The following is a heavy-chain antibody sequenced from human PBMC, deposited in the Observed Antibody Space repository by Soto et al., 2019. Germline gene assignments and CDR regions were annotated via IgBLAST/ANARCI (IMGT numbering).Heavy chain of an antibody. D-gene: IGHD2-2*01. CDR1: GFTFSSYG. CDR3: ARGQQICRSTSCYGPYYYYGMDV. J-gene: IGHJ6*02. CDR2: IWYDGSNK. V-gene: IGHV3-33*01. Sequence: GGSLRLSCAASGFTFSSYGMHWVRQAPGKGLEWVAVIWYDGSNKYYADSVKGRFTISRDNSKNTLYLQMNSLRAEDTAVYYRARGQQICRSTSCYGPYYYYGMDVWGQGTTVTVSS.